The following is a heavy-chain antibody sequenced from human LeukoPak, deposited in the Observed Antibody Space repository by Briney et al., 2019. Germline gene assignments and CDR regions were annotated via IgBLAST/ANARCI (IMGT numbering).Heavy chain of an antibody. CDR2: IRFDGNDK. Sequence: GGSLRLSCAASGFTFSNYGMHWVRQAPGKGLEWVAFIRFDGNDKFYAKSVKGRFTISRDTSRSTLYLQMNSLRLEDTAVYYCAKDLMRDRWFGESWGQGTLVTVSS. CDR3: AKDLMRDRWFGES. D-gene: IGHD3-10*01. J-gene: IGHJ1*01. V-gene: IGHV3-30*02. CDR1: GFTFSNYG.